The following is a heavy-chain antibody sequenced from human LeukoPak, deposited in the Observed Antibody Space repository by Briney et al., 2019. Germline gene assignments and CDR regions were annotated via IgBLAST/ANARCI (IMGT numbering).Heavy chain of an antibody. V-gene: IGHV3-74*01. J-gene: IGHJ4*02. D-gene: IGHD2-15*01. Sequence: GGSLRLSCAASGFTFDDSVMSWVRQAPGKGLVWVSRINSDGSSTTYADSVKGRFTISRDNAKNTLYLQMNSLRVEDTAIYYCARGGSCSGGNCKYTRKEIDYWGQGTLVTVSS. CDR3: ARGGSCSGGNCKYTRKEIDY. CDR1: GFTFDDSV. CDR2: INSDGSST.